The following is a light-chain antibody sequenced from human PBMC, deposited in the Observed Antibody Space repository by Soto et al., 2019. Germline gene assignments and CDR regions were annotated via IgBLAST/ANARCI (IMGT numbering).Light chain of an antibody. J-gene: IGKJ1*01. CDR1: QSVNSNY. V-gene: IGKV3-20*01. CDR3: KQYDSTPPT. Sequence: EIVLTQSPGTLSLSPGDRATLSCRASQSVNSNYLAWYQRKPGQAPRLLIYGAANRATDIPYRFSASGSGTEFTLTITRLEAEDFAVYYCKQYDSTPPTFGQGTKVEVK. CDR2: GAA.